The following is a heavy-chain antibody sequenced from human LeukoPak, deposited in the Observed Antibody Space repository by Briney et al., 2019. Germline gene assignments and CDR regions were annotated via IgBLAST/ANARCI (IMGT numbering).Heavy chain of an antibody. V-gene: IGHV1-46*01. CDR1: GYTFTSYY. Sequence: ASVKVSCKASGYTFTSYYMHWVRQAPGQGLEWVGIINPSGGSTTYAQKFQGRVTMTRDMSTSTVYMELSSLRSEDTAVYYCARVFSSGYYYAFGYWGQGTLVTVSS. J-gene: IGHJ4*02. D-gene: IGHD3-22*01. CDR3: ARVFSSGYYYAFGY. CDR2: INPSGGST.